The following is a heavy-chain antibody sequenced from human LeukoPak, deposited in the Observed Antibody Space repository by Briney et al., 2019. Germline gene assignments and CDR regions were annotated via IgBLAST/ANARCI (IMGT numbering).Heavy chain of an antibody. J-gene: IGHJ6*03. CDR2: IIPIFGTA. D-gene: IGHD6-6*01. Sequence: SVKVSCNASGGTFSSYAISWVRQAPGQGLEWMGRIIPIFGTANYAQKFQGRVTITTDESTSTAYMELSSLRSEDTAVYYCARETISSSYSYMDVWGKGTTVTVSS. CDR3: ARETISSSYSYMDV. V-gene: IGHV1-69*05. CDR1: GGTFSSYA.